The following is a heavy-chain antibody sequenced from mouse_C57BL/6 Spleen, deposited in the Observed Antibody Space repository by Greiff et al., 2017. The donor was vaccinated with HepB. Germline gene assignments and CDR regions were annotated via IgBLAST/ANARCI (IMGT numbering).Heavy chain of an antibody. V-gene: IGHV1-26*01. CDR1: GYTFTDYY. D-gene: IGHD1-1*01. J-gene: IGHJ4*01. CDR2: INPNNGGT. Sequence: EVQLQQSGPELVKPGASVKISCKASGYTFTDYYMNWVKQSHGKSLEWIGDINPNNGGTSYNQKFKGKATLTVDKSSSTAYMELRSLTSEDSAVYYCARGASYYGSSYYALDYWGQGTSVTVSS. CDR3: ARGASYYGSSYYALDY.